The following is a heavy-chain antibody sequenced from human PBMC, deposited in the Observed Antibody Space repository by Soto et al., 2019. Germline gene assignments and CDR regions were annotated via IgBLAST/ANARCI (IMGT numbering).Heavy chain of an antibody. J-gene: IGHJ5*02. CDR2: ISADNGNT. V-gene: IGHV1-18*01. CDR3: ARDPPYSSGWYAGFDP. CDR1: GYTFISYG. Sequence: QVQLVQSGAEVKKPGASVKVSCKASGYTFISYGISWVRQAPGQGLEWMGGISADNGNTNYAQKLQGRVTMTTDTSTSTADMELRSLRSDDTAVYYCARDPPYSSGWYAGFDPCGQGTLVTVSS. D-gene: IGHD6-19*01.